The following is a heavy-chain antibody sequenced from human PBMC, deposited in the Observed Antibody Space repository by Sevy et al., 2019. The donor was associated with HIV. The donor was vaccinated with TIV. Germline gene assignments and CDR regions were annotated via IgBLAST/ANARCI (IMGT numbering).Heavy chain of an antibody. CDR3: ARDQYSGYASYYYYYGMDV. V-gene: IGHV3-21*01. D-gene: IGHD5-12*01. CDR1: GFTFSSYS. Sequence: WGSLRLSCAASGFTFSSYSMNWVRQAPGKGLEWVSSISSSSSYIYYADSVKGRFTISRDNAKNSLYLQMNSLRAEDTAVYYCARDQYSGYASYYYYYGMDVWGQGTTVTVSS. CDR2: ISSSSSYI. J-gene: IGHJ6*02.